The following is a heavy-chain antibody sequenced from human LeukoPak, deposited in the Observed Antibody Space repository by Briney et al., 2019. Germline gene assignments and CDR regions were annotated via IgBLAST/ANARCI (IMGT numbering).Heavy chain of an antibody. D-gene: IGHD6-6*01. Sequence: GGSLRLSCAASGFTFSVAAMTWVRQAPGKGLEWVSLIGASGESTYYADSVKGRFTISRDNSKNTLYLQMNSLRAEDTAVYYCAKAPIWAARTFDYWGQGTLVTVSS. CDR2: IGASGEST. CDR3: AKAPIWAARTFDY. J-gene: IGHJ4*02. CDR1: GFTFSVAA. V-gene: IGHV3-23*01.